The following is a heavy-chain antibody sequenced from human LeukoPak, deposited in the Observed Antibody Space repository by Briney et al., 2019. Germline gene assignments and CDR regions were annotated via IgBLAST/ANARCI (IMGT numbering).Heavy chain of an antibody. CDR1: GGSISSSSYY. V-gene: IGHV4-39*01. CDR3: ARQGLDCSSTSCYTDY. D-gene: IGHD2-2*02. J-gene: IGHJ4*02. Sequence: SETLSLTCTDSGGSISSSSYYWGWIRRPPGKGLEWIGSIYYSGSTYYNPSLKSRVTISVDTSKNQFSLKLSSVTAADTAVYYCARQGLDCSSTSCYTDYWGQGTLVTVSS. CDR2: IYYSGST.